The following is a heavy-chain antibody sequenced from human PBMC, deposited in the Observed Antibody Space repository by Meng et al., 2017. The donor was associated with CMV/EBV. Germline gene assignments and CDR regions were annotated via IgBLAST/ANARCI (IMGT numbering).Heavy chain of an antibody. J-gene: IGHJ5*02. CDR1: GGTFSIYA. Sequence: QVKLVQYGAEVKKPGSAVEVSWKASGGTFSIYAISWVRQAPGQGLESLGGIIPIFGTASYAQKFQGRVTITADESTSTAYMDLSSLRSEDTAVYYCARGGYSYGFFWFDPWGQGTLVTVSS. CDR2: IIPIFGTA. D-gene: IGHD5-18*01. CDR3: ARGGYSYGFFWFDP. V-gene: IGHV1-69*01.